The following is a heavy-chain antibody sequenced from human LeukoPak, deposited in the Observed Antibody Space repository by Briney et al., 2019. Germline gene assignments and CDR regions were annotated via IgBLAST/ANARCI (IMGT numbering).Heavy chain of an antibody. CDR3: ARQLPAPTINWFDP. D-gene: IGHD1-14*01. Sequence: SETLSLTCTVSGGSISSSSYYWGWIRQPPGKGQEWIGSIYYSGSTYYNPSLKSRVTISVDTSKNQFSLKLSSVTAADTAVYYCARQLPAPTINWFDPWGQGTLVTVSP. CDR2: IYYSGST. J-gene: IGHJ5*02. V-gene: IGHV4-39*01. CDR1: GGSISSSSYY.